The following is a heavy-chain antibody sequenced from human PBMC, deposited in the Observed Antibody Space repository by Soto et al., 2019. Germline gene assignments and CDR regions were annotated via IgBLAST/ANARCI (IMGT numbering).Heavy chain of an antibody. CDR3: ARVFYSVAGTGGLDY. D-gene: IGHD6-19*01. V-gene: IGHV3-48*02. J-gene: IGHJ4*02. Sequence: EVQLVESGGGLVQPGGSLRLSCAASGFTFSSYSMNWVRQAPGKGLEWVSYISSSSSTIYYADSVKGRFTISRDNARNSLYLQMNSLRDEATAVYYCARVFYSVAGTGGLDYLGQGTLVTVSS. CDR1: GFTFSSYS. CDR2: ISSSSSTI.